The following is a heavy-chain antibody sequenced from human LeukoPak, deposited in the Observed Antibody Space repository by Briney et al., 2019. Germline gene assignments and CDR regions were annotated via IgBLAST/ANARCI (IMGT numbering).Heavy chain of an antibody. Sequence: ASVKVSCKASGYTFTXYXXHWVRQAPGQGLEWXGNXHPSXXXXXXXXXXXXXXXXTRXXSRXKVYMERGGLRSEDTAVYYCARDGYGDIFFDYWGQGTLVTVSS. CDR2: XHPSXXXX. D-gene: IGHD4-17*01. CDR3: ARDGYGDIFFDY. J-gene: IGHJ4*02. V-gene: IGHV1-46*01. CDR1: GYTFTXYX.